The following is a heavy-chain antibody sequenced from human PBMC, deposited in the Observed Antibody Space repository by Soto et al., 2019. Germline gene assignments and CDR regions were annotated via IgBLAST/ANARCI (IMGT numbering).Heavy chain of an antibody. J-gene: IGHJ6*02. Sequence: ASVKVSCKASGYTFTSYAIHWVRHAPGQRPEWLGRINPSSGTTRYAQNFQGRVTLPRDTSTSTVYMELTGLRSEDSAVYYCAREWANNTVIGGVTYRYYHGMDVWGQATTVTVSS. CDR2: INPSSGTT. CDR3: AREWANNTVIGGVTYRYYHGMDV. CDR1: GYTFTSYA. V-gene: IGHV1-46*01. D-gene: IGHD3-16*01.